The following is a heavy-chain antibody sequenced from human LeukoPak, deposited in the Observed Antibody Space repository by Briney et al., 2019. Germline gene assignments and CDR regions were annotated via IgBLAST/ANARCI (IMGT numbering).Heavy chain of an antibody. CDR3: ARGGKYQLLSSYYYYGKDV. CDR2: INHSGST. J-gene: IGHJ6*04. Sequence: SETLSLTCTVSGGSISSYYWGWIRQPPGKGLEWIGEINHSGSTNYNPSLKSRVTISVDTSKNQFSLKLSSVTAADTAVYYCARGGKYQLLSSYYYYGKDVWGKGTTVTVSS. CDR1: GGSISSYY. D-gene: IGHD2-2*01. V-gene: IGHV4-34*01.